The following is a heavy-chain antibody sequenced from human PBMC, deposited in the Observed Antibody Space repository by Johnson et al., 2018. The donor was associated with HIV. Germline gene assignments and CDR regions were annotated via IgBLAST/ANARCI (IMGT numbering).Heavy chain of an antibody. CDR3: ARDLGPNGRGAFDM. V-gene: IGHV3-30*02. D-gene: IGHD1-1*01. CDR2: IRYDGSNK. CDR1: GFTFSSYG. Sequence: QVQLVESGGGVVQPGGSLRLSCAASGFTFSSYGMHWVRQAPGNGLEWVAFIRYDGSNKYYADSVKARFTISRDNAKNSVYLQMKNLRAEDTALYYCARDLGPNGRGAFDMWGRGTMVTVSS. J-gene: IGHJ3*02.